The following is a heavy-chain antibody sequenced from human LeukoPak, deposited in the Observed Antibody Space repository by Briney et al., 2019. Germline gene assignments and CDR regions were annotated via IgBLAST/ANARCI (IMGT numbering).Heavy chain of an antibody. CDR3: ARSPFLEWLPTYFDY. V-gene: IGHV1-18*01. CDR2: ISAYNGNT. CDR1: GYTFTSYG. J-gene: IGHJ4*02. Sequence: ASVKVSCKASGYTFTSYGISWVRQAPGQGLEWMGWISAYNGNTNYAQKLQGRVTMTTDTSTSTAYMELRSLRSDDTAVYYCARSPFLEWLPTYFDYWGQGTLVTVSS. D-gene: IGHD3-3*01.